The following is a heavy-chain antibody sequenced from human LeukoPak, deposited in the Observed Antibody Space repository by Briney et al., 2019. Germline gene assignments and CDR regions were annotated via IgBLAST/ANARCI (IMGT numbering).Heavy chain of an antibody. CDR1: GGTVCSYA. D-gene: IGHD2-2*01. CDR2: ILSIFDTA. V-gene: IGHV1-69*06. J-gene: IGHJ4*02. CDR3: ASLDCSNTSCYDY. Sequence: PVKVSCKASGGTVCSYAIRWVRQAPGQGLECWGGILSIFDTAHSAQKFQGRVTITADKSTSTAYMELSSLRSEDTAVYYCASLDCSNTSCYDYWGQGALVTVSS.